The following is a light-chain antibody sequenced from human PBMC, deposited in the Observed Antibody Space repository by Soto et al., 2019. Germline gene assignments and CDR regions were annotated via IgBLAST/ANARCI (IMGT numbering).Light chain of an antibody. Sequence: DIQLTQSPSFLSASVGDRVTLTCRASQSLNTRLAWYQQRPGKAPKLLIYDASTLESGVPSRFSGGGSGTEFTLTINNLQPDDLATYICQQYKSYSTFGRGTKVDIK. CDR2: DAS. V-gene: IGKV1-5*01. CDR1: QSLNTR. J-gene: IGKJ1*01. CDR3: QQYKSYST.